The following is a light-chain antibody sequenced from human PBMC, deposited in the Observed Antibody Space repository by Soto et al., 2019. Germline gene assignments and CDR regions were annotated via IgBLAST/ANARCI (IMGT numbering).Light chain of an antibody. CDR2: KVS. CDR3: MQGSHWPPIT. V-gene: IGKV2-30*02. Sequence: DVVVPQSPLSLPVTLGQAASISCRSSQSLVHRDGNTYLSWFRQRPCQSPRRLIYKVSNREAGVPDRFSGRGSGTDFTLKVSRVEAEDVGLYCCMQGSHWPPITFGEGTRLEIK. J-gene: IGKJ5*01. CDR1: QSLVHRDGNTY.